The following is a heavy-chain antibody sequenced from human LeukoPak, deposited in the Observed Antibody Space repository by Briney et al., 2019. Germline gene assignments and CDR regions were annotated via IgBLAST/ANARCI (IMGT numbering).Heavy chain of an antibody. Sequence: GGSLRLSCVASGFTLSSYSMSWVRQAPGKGLEWVSYISDSSSTIYYADSVKGRFTITRDNAKNSLYLKMNSLRAEDTAVYYCAREYSRSSGYWGQGTLVTVSS. J-gene: IGHJ4*02. CDR1: GFTLSSYS. D-gene: IGHD6-6*01. CDR2: ISDSSSTI. V-gene: IGHV3-48*01. CDR3: AREYSRSSGY.